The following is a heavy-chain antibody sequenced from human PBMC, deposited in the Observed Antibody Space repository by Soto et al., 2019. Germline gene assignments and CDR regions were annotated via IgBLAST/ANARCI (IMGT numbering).Heavy chain of an antibody. J-gene: IGHJ5*02. V-gene: IGHV3-30*18. Sequence: GGSLRLSCAASGFTFSSYGMHWVRQAPGKGLEWVAVISYDGSNKYYADSVKGRFTISRDNSKNTLYLQMNSLRAEDTAVYYCAKVPITMIVGTGWFDPWGQGTLVTVSS. CDR3: AKVPITMIVGTGWFDP. D-gene: IGHD3-22*01. CDR1: GFTFSSYG. CDR2: ISYDGSNK.